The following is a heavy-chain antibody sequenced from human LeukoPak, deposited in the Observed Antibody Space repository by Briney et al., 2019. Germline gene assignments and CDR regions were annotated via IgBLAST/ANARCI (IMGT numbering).Heavy chain of an antibody. CDR3: AKDRVITFGGVIVDAFDI. Sequence: GGSLRLSCAASGFTFSDYAMHWVRQAPGKGLEWVAVIWYDGSNKYYTDSVKGRFTISRDNSKNTLYLQMNSLRAEDTAVYYCAKDRVITFGGVIVDAFDIWGQGTMVTVSS. D-gene: IGHD3-16*02. J-gene: IGHJ3*02. V-gene: IGHV3-33*06. CDR2: IWYDGSNK. CDR1: GFTFSDYA.